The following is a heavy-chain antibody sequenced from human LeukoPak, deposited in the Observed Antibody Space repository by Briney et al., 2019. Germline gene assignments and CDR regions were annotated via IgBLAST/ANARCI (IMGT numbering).Heavy chain of an antibody. V-gene: IGHV3-30*02. CDR1: GFTFSSYG. Sequence: GGSLRLSCAASGFTFSSYGMHWFRQAPGKGLGWVAFIRYDGSNKYYADSVKGRFTISRDNSKNTLYLQMNSLRAEDTAVYYCAKERRGSSWYEPTYYMDVWGKGTTVTVSS. J-gene: IGHJ6*03. D-gene: IGHD6-13*01. CDR2: IRYDGSNK. CDR3: AKERRGSSWYEPTYYMDV.